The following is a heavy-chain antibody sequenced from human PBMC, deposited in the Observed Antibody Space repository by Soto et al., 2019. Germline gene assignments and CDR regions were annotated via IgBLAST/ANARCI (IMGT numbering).Heavy chain of an antibody. CDR2: ISSGSVHI. CDR1: GFTFSGYE. Sequence: GGSLRLSCAASGFTFSGYEMNWVRQAPGKGLEWVASISSGSVHIDFADSVKGRFTISRDDVTNSVSLQMDSLRVEDTGIYYCARYDAFKAFDLWGQGTMVTVSS. CDR3: ARYDAFKAFDL. V-gene: IGHV3-21*01. D-gene: IGHD1-1*01. J-gene: IGHJ3*01.